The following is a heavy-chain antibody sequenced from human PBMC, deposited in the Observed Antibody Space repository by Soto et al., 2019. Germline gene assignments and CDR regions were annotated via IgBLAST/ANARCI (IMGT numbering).Heavy chain of an antibody. Sequence: KPSETLSLTCAVSGGSISSGGYSWSWIRQPPGKGQEWIGEINHSGSTNYNPSLKSRVTISVDTSKNQFSLKLSSVTAADTAVYYCAASCVGCRGFNYYGMDVWGQGTTVTVSS. CDR3: AASCVGCRGFNYYGMDV. V-gene: IGHV4-30-2*01. CDR2: INHSGST. CDR1: GGSISSGGYS. D-gene: IGHD5-12*01. J-gene: IGHJ6*02.